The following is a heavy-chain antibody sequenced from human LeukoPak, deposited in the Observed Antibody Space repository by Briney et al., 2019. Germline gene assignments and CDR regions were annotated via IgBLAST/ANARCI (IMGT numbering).Heavy chain of an antibody. CDR3: ARGLPLKNDWLFTYYYYYGMDV. D-gene: IGHD3-9*01. J-gene: IGHJ6*02. V-gene: IGHV1-8*01. Sequence: ASVKVSCKASGYTFTSYDINWVRLATGQGLEWMGWMNPNSGNTGYAQKFQGRVTMTRNTSISTAYMELSSLRSEDTAVYYCARGLPLKNDWLFTYYYYYGMDVWGQGTTVTVSS. CDR1: GYTFTSYD. CDR2: MNPNSGNT.